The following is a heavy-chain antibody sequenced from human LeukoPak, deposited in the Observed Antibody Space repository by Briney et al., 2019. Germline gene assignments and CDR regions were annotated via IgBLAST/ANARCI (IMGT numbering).Heavy chain of an antibody. J-gene: IGHJ4*02. D-gene: IGHD3-10*01. CDR1: GFTFSSYW. CDR3: ATDVLLWFGATI. Sequence: GGSLRLSCAVSGFTFSSYWMSWVRQAPGKGLEWVANIKQDGSEKYYVDSVKGRLTISRDNAKNSLYLQMNSLRAEDTAVYYCATDVLLWFGATIWGQGTLVTVSS. CDR2: IKQDGSEK. V-gene: IGHV3-7*03.